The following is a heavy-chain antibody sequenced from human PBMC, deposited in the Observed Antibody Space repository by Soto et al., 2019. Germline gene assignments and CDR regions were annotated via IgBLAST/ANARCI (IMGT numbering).Heavy chain of an antibody. CDR3: ARVFVSGSGSYYDYYYYGMDV. V-gene: IGHV4-30-4*01. D-gene: IGHD3-10*01. J-gene: IGHJ6*02. Sequence: SETLSLTCTVSGGSISSGDYYWSWIRQPPGKGLEWIGYIYYSGSTYYNPSLKSRVTISVDTSKNQFSLKLSSVTAADTAVYYCARVFVSGSGSYYDYYYYGMDVWGQGTTVTVSS. CDR2: IYYSGST. CDR1: GGSISSGDYY.